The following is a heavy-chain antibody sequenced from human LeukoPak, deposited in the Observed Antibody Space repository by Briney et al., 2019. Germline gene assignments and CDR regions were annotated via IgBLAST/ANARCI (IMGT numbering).Heavy chain of an antibody. D-gene: IGHD1-7*01. V-gene: IGHV4-59*01. Sequence: PSETLSLTCTVSGGSISSYYWSWIRQPPGKGLEWIGYIYYSGSTNYNPSLKSRVTISVDTSKNQFSLKLSSVTAADRAVYYCARDNWNYGSSMDVWGQGTTVTVSS. J-gene: IGHJ6*01. CDR2: IYYSGST. CDR3: ARDNWNYGSSMDV. CDR1: GGSISSYY.